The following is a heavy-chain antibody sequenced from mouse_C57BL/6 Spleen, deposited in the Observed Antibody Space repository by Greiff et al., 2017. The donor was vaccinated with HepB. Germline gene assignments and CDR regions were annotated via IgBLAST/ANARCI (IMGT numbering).Heavy chain of an antibody. Sequence: VQLQQSGAELARPGASVKLSCKASGYTFTSYGISWVKQRTGQGLEWIGEIYPRSGNTYYNEKFKGKATLTADKSSSTAYMELRSLTSEDSAVYFCAHYYGSSYDYFDYWGQGTTLTVSS. CDR2: IYPRSGNT. CDR1: GYTFTSYG. V-gene: IGHV1-81*01. D-gene: IGHD1-1*01. CDR3: AHYYGSSYDYFDY. J-gene: IGHJ2*01.